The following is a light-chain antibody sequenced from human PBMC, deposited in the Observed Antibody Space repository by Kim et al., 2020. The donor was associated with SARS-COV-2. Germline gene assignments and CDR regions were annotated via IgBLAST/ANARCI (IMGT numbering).Light chain of an antibody. CDR3: QQYYTYPRT. V-gene: IGKV1-8*01. J-gene: IGKJ1*01. Sequence: AIRIPQSPSSFSASTGDRVTITCRAGQDIGSYLAWYQQKPGKAPKLLIYAASTLHSGAPSRFSGSGSGTEFTLTIRYLQSEDFATYYCQQYYTYPRTFGQGTKVDIK. CDR1: QDIGSY. CDR2: AAS.